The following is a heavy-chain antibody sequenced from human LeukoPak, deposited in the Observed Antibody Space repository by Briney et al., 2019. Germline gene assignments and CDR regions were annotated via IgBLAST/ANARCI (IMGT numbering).Heavy chain of an antibody. CDR3: ARDGTIAARPLYYYYYMDV. D-gene: IGHD6-6*01. Sequence: SQTLSLTCTVSGGSISSGDYYWSWIRQPPGKGLEWIGYIYYSGSTYYNSSLKSRVTISVDTSKNQFSLKLSSVTAADTAVYYCARDGTIAARPLYYYYYMDVWGKGTTVTVSS. V-gene: IGHV4-30-4*08. CDR1: GGSISSGDYY. J-gene: IGHJ6*03. CDR2: IYYSGST.